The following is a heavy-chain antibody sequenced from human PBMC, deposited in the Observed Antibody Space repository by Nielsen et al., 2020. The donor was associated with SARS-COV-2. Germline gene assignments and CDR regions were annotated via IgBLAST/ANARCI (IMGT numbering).Heavy chain of an antibody. V-gene: IGHV4-34*01. J-gene: IGHJ6*02. Sequence: SETLSLTCGVYGGSFSGYSWTWIRQSPGRGLEWIGEINHNGSSNYNPSLKNRVSISIDTSKNQISLRLTSVNVADTALYYCARGRGWLWAVAAKYRGFVGMDVWGQGTTVSVSS. CDR3: ARGRGWLWAVAAKYRGFVGMDV. CDR1: GGSFSGYS. D-gene: IGHD6-19*01. CDR2: INHNGSS.